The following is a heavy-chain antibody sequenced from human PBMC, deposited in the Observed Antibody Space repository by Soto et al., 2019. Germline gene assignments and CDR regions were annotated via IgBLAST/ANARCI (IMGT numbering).Heavy chain of an antibody. CDR3: ARDEYSGSYIPGSIDY. Sequence: QVQLVESGGGVVQPGRFLRLSCAASGFTFSSYGMHWVRQAPGKGLEWVAVIWYDGSNKYYADSVKGRFTISRDNSKNXLYLKMNSLRAEDTAVYYCARDEYSGSYIPGSIDYWGQGTLVTVSS. D-gene: IGHD1-26*01. CDR2: IWYDGSNK. V-gene: IGHV3-33*01. CDR1: GFTFSSYG. J-gene: IGHJ4*02.